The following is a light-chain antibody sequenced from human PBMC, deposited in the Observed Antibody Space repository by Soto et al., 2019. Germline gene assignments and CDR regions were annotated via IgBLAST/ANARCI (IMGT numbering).Light chain of an antibody. CDR3: QQYNSYSPWT. CDR2: NAS. J-gene: IGKJ1*01. V-gene: IGKV1-5*01. CDR1: QSISSW. Sequence: DIQMTQSPSTLSASVGDRVTITCRASQSISSWLAWYQQKPGKAPKLLIHNASTLQSGAPSRFSGSGSGTEFTLTINSLQPDDSATYYCQQYNSYSPWTFGQGTKVDI.